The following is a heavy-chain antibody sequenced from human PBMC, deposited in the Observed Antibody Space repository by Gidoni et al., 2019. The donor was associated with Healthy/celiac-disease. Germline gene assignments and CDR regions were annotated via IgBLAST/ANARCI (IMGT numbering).Heavy chain of an antibody. V-gene: IGHV4-34*01. CDR2: INHSGST. D-gene: IGHD2-2*01. J-gene: IGHJ6*02. CDR3: ARRRYCSSTRCYYRPHAYGTYYYGMDV. Sequence: QAQLPQWGAGLLKSSETVSPTCAVYGGSFSCSYGSWIREPPGKGLVWIGEINHSGSTNYNPTLKSRDTISFDTSKNQFSLKLSSVTAADTAVYYCARRRYCSSTRCYYRPHAYGTYYYGMDVWGQGTTVTVSS. CDR1: GGSFSCSY.